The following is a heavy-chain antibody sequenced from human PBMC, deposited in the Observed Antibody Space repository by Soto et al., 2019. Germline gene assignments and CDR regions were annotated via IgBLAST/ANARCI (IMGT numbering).Heavy chain of an antibody. V-gene: IGHV1-69*13. CDR2: IIPIFGTA. J-gene: IGHJ1*01. D-gene: IGHD3-9*01. CDR3: ARDMFRLDILSEHLAS. CDR1: GGTFSSYA. Sequence: SVKVSCKASGGTFSSYAISWVRQAPGQGLEWMGGIIPIFGTANYAQKFQGRVTITADESTSTAYMGLSSLRSEDTAVYYCARDMFRLDILSEHLASWGQGTLVLVSS.